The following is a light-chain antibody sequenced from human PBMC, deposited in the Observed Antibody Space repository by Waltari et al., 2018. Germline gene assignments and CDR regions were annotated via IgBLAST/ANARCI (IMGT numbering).Light chain of an antibody. CDR2: RSD. CDR1: ASNIGGNL. V-gene: IGLV1-44*01. Sequence: QSVLTQPPSASGTPGQRVPISCSGSASNIGGNLVTWYQQLPGKAPKLLIYRSDQRPSGVPDRFSGSKTGTSASLAISGLQSDDEADYFCASWDDSLNGHWVFGGGTKVTVL. CDR3: ASWDDSLNGHWV. J-gene: IGLJ3*02.